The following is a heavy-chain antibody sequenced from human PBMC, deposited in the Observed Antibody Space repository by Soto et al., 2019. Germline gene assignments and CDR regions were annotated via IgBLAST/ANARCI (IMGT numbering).Heavy chain of an antibody. CDR1: GFTFSGSA. CDR2: IRSKTNSYAT. V-gene: IGHV3-73*01. CDR3: TRDPRNYYDSIGSANWFDP. J-gene: IGHJ5*02. D-gene: IGHD3-22*01. Sequence: GGSLRLSCAASGFTFSGSAMHWVRQASGKGLEWVGRIRSKTNSYATAYAASVKGRFTISRDDSKDTAYLQMNSLKTEDTAVYYCTRDPRNYYDSIGSANWFDPWGQGTLVTAPQ.